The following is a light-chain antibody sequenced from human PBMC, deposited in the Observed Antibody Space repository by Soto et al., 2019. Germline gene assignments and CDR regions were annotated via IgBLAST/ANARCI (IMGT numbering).Light chain of an antibody. V-gene: IGLV1-40*01. CDR1: TSNIGARYD. CDR3: QSYDISLHNYV. J-gene: IGLJ1*01. CDR2: GDN. Sequence: QSVLTQPPSVSGAPGQRVSISCTGSTSNIGARYDVHWYQHLPGTAPKLLIYGDNNRPSGVPDRFSGSKSGTSASLAITRLQAEDEADYYCQSYDISLHNYVFGTGTKVTV.